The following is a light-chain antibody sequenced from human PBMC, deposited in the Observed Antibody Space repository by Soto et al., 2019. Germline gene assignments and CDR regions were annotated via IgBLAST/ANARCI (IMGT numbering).Light chain of an antibody. CDR1: QAVNTR. V-gene: IGKV3D-11*03. CDR2: LAS. CDR3: QQCGKWPRT. J-gene: IGKJ2*01. Sequence: EIVLTQSPATLSSFPGDRVTLSCRASQAVNTRLAWYQHKPGQAPRLLIYLASNRAAGVPARFSGSGSGTDFTLTISGLEPEDFAVYYCQQCGKWPRTFGPGTKGDIK.